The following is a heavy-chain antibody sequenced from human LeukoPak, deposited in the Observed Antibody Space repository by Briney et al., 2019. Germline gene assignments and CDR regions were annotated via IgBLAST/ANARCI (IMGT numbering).Heavy chain of an antibody. CDR3: AASYCGGDCYSGGFDY. Sequence: ASVKVSCKASGGTFSSYAISWVRPAPGQGLEWMGRIIPILGIANYAQKFQGRVTITADKSTSTAYMELSSLRSEDTAVYYRAASYCGGDCYSGGFDYWGQGTLVTVSS. D-gene: IGHD2-21*02. CDR2: IIPILGIA. CDR1: GGTFSSYA. J-gene: IGHJ4*02. V-gene: IGHV1-69*04.